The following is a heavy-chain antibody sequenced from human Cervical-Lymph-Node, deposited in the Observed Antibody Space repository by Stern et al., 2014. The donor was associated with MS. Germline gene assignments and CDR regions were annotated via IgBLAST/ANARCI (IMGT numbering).Heavy chain of an antibody. V-gene: IGHV1-2*02. D-gene: IGHD3-22*01. J-gene: IGHJ4*02. Sequence: QVQLVQSGTEVKRPGASVKVSCKASGYTFTDYEIHWVRQAPGQGLQLMGWINPKTGGTNQAQRFQGRVALTRDTSVSTAYMELSSLTRDDTAVYFCAXLSSVDDGYSQNFDFWGQGTLVAVST. CDR3: AXLSSVDDGYSQNFDF. CDR2: INPKTGGT. CDR1: GYTFTDYE.